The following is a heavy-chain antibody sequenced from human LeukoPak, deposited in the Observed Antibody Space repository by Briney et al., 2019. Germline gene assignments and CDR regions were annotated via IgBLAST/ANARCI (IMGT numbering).Heavy chain of an antibody. V-gene: IGHV4-59*01. CDR3: ARAVVDVTVSWFDS. Sequence: PSETLSLTCTVSGGSISSYYWSWIRQPPGKGLEWIGYIYYTGGINYNPSLKSRVTMSVDTSRNQFSLKLSSVTAADTAVYYCARAVVDVTVSWFDSWGQGTLVTVSS. D-gene: IGHD2-15*01. J-gene: IGHJ5*01. CDR1: GGSISSYY. CDR2: IYYTGGI.